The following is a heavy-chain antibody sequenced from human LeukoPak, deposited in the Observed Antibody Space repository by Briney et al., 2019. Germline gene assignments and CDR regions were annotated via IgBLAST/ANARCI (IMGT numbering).Heavy chain of an antibody. D-gene: IGHD2-15*01. J-gene: IGHJ3*02. CDR3: AREDYCSGGSCYRVRAFSI. CDR2: IYNSGST. Sequence: SETLSLTCSVSGGSISGYLWNWIRQPPGKGLEWIGNIYNSGSTYYNPSLKSRVTMSVDPSKNQFSLKLNSVTAADTAVYYCAREDYCSGGSCYRVRAFSIWGQGTMVTVSS. CDR1: GGSISGYL. V-gene: IGHV4-59*01.